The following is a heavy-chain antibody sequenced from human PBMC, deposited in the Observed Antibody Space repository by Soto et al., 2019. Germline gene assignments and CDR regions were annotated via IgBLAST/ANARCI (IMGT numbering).Heavy chain of an antibody. CDR1: GGTFSSYA. D-gene: IGHD5-18*01. CDR3: GRDNNVDTGTAGGDLDAFDI. Sequence: QVQLVQSGAEVKKPGSSVKVSYKASGGTFSSYAISWVRQAPGQGLEWMGGIIPIFGTANYAQKFQGRVTITADESTSTAYMELSSLRAEDTAVYYCGRDNNVDTGTAGGDLDAFDIWGQGTMVTVSS. V-gene: IGHV1-69*12. CDR2: IIPIFGTA. J-gene: IGHJ3*02.